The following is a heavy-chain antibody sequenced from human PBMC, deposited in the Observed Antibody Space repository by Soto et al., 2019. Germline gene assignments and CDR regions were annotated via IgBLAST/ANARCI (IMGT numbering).Heavy chain of an antibody. V-gene: IGHV3-21*01. D-gene: IGHD3-10*01. CDR3: ARHPSYRSTRVRAPYYGMDV. J-gene: IGHJ6*02. Sequence: GSLRLSCAASGFTFSSYSMNWVRQAPGKGLEWVSSISSSSSYIYYADSVKGRFTISRDNAKNSLYLQMNSLRAEDTAVYYCARHPSYRSTRVRAPYYGMDVWGQGTTVTVSS. CDR1: GFTFSSYS. CDR2: ISSSSSYI.